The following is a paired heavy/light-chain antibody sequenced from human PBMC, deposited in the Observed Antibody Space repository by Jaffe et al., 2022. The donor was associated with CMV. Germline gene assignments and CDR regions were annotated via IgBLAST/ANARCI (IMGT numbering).Heavy chain of an antibody. CDR3: TTESHYSGWE. V-gene: IGHV3-15*01. CDR2: IKSKSEGGTT. CDR1: RFTFSSAW. J-gene: IGHJ4*02. Sequence: EVQLVESGGGLVKPGGSLRLSCAASRFTFSSAWMSWVRQAPGKGLEWVGHIKSKSEGGTTEYAAPVKGRFTISRDDSKNTLYLQMNSLKTEDTAVYYCTTESHYSGWEWGQGTLVTVSS. D-gene: IGHD3-10*01.
Light chain of an antibody. CDR2: AAS. CDR3: QHYSSYPRT. V-gene: IGKV1-16*02. J-gene: IGKJ1*01. Sequence: DIQMTQSPSSLSASVGDRVTITCRASQGISNYLAWFQQKPGKAPKSLIYAASSLKSGVPSKFSGSGSGTDFTLTISSLQPEDFATYYCQHYSSYPRTFGQGTKVEIK. CDR1: QGISNY.